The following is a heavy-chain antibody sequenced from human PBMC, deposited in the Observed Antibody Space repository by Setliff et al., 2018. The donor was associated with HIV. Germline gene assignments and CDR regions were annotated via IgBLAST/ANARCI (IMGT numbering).Heavy chain of an antibody. J-gene: IGHJ4*02. CDR2: IYYTGST. CDR1: NASISSGGFY. D-gene: IGHD3-10*01. Sequence: SETLSLTCTVSNASISSGGFYWSWVRQHPGKGLEWIGYIYYTGSTYFNPSLKSRLTLSIDTSKNQFSLKLSSVTAADTAVYYCARDRYAGEIDYWGQGTLVTVSS. V-gene: IGHV4-31*03. CDR3: ARDRYAGEIDY.